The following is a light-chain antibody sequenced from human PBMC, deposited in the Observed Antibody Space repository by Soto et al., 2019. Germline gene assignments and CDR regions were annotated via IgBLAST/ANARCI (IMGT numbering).Light chain of an antibody. J-gene: IGKJ1*01. CDR1: QSISTY. V-gene: IGKV1-5*03. CDR3: QQYNTYSRT. CDR2: KAS. Sequence: IQMTQSPSTLSASVGDRVTITCRASQSISTYLAWYQQKPGKAPKLLIYKASNLETGVPSRFSGSGSGTEFTLTISSLQPDDPATYYCQQYNTYSRTFGLGTKVDIK.